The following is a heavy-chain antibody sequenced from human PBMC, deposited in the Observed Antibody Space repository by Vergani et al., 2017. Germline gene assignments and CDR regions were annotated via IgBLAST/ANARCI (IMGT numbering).Heavy chain of an antibody. CDR1: GGSFSGYY. CDR3: ARGRYSASYDGRLSLGNWFDP. Sequence: QVQLQQWGAGLLKPSETLSLTCAVYGGSFSGYYWSWIRQPPGKGLAWIGEINHSGSTNYNPSLKSRVTIAVDTSKNQFYLKRSSVTAADTAVYYCARGRYSASYDGRLSLGNWFDPWGQGTLVTVSS. V-gene: IGHV4-34*01. J-gene: IGHJ5*02. D-gene: IGHD1-26*01. CDR2: INHSGST.